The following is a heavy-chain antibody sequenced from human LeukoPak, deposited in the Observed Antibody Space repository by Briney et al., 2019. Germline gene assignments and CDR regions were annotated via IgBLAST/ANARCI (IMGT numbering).Heavy chain of an antibody. D-gene: IGHD3-22*01. CDR2: IIPIFGTA. V-gene: IGHV1-69*13. CDR1: GGTFSSYA. Sequence: SVKVSCKASGGTFSSYAISWVRQAPGQGLEWMGGIIPIFGTANYAQKFQGRVTITADESTSTAYMELSSLRSEDTAVYYCARSRYYYVSSGLPNNYGMDVWGQGTTVTVSS. J-gene: IGHJ6*02. CDR3: ARSRYYYVSSGLPNNYGMDV.